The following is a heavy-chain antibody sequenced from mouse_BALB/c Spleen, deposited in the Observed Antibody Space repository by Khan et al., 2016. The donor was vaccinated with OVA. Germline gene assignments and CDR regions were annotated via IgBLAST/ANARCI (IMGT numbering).Heavy chain of an antibody. CDR2: INPTSGYT. V-gene: IGHV1-7*01. CDR1: GYTFTTYW. J-gene: IGHJ2*01. Sequence: VQLQQSGAELAKPGASVKMSCKASGYTFTTYWMHWVKQRPGQGLEWIGYINPTSGYTEYNETFKDRATLSAEKSSSTAYMQLSSLTSDDSAVYYCTRDRIDYWCQGTTLTVSS. CDR3: TRDRIDY.